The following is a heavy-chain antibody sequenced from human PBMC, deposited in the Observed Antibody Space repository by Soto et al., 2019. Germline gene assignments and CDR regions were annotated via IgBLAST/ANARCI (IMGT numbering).Heavy chain of an antibody. CDR3: ARDLGIAAAAQLRSDYYYYGMDV. Sequence: GGSLRLSCAASGFTFSSYSMNWVRQAPGKGLEWVSYISSSSTIYYADSVKGRFTISRDNAKNSLYLQMNSLRDEDTAVYYCARDLGIAAAAQLRSDYYYYGMDVWGQGTTVTVSS. D-gene: IGHD6-13*01. V-gene: IGHV3-48*02. CDR2: ISSSSTI. CDR1: GFTFSSYS. J-gene: IGHJ6*02.